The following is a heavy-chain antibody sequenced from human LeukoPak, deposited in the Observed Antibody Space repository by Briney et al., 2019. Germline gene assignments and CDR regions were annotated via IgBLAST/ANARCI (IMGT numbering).Heavy chain of an antibody. V-gene: IGHV1-69*04. Sequence: ASVKVSCKASGGTFSSYAISWVRQAPGQGLEWMGRIIPILGIANYAQKFQGRVTITADKSTSTAYMELSSLRSEDTAVYYCASYGSGALRDFDYWGQGTLVTVSS. CDR1: GGTFSSYA. D-gene: IGHD3-10*01. J-gene: IGHJ4*02. CDR3: ASYGSGALRDFDY. CDR2: IIPILGIA.